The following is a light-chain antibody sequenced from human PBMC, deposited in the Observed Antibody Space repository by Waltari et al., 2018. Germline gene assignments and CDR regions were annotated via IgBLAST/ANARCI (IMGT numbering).Light chain of an antibody. V-gene: IGKV3-20*01. CDR2: DAS. CDR1: QSVGRA. Sequence: SCWASQSVGRALAWYQQKPGQVPRLLIYDASSRTTGIPDRFRGSGSGTDFSLTISRVEPEDFAVYYCQMYVRLPVTFGQGTKVEVK. J-gene: IGKJ1*01. CDR3: QMYVRLPVT.